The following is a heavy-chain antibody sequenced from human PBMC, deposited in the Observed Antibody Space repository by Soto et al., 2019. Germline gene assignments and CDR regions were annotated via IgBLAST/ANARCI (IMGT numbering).Heavy chain of an antibody. Sequence: QVQLVESGGGVVQPGRSLRLSCAASGFTFSSYAMHWVRQAPGKGLEWVAVISYDGSNKYYADSVKGRFTISRDNSKNXXYLQMNSLRAEDTAVYYCARGRNYYGSGSACFDYWGQGTLVTVSS. V-gene: IGHV3-30-3*01. D-gene: IGHD3-10*01. CDR1: GFTFSSYA. CDR2: ISYDGSNK. J-gene: IGHJ4*02. CDR3: ARGRNYYGSGSACFDY.